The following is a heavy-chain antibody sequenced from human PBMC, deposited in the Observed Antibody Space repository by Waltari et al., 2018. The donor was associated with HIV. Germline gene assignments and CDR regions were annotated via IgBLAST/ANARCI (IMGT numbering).Heavy chain of an antibody. V-gene: IGHV3-48*04. CDR2: ISSSISTL. CDR1: GFTFSSYS. D-gene: IGHD2-15*01. J-gene: IGHJ6*02. CDR3: ARGLLGYSYGMDV. Sequence: EVQLVESGGGLVQPGGSLRLSCAASGFTFSSYSMNWVRQAPGKGLEWVSYISSSISTLYYADSVKGRFTISRDNAKNSLYLQMNSLRAEDTAVYYCARGLLGYSYGMDVWGQGTTVTVSS.